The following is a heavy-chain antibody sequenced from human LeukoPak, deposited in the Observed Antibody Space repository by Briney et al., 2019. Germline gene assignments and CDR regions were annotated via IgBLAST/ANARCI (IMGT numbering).Heavy chain of an antibody. CDR2: ISYDGSNK. Sequence: GGSLRLSCAASGFTFSSYAMHWVRQAPGKGLEWVAVISYDGSNKYYADSVKGRFTISRDNSKNTLYLQMNSLRAEDTAVYYCAKNGRNSGSHDAFDIWGQGTMVTVSS. D-gene: IGHD1-26*01. J-gene: IGHJ3*02. CDR3: AKNGRNSGSHDAFDI. CDR1: GFTFSSYA. V-gene: IGHV3-30-3*02.